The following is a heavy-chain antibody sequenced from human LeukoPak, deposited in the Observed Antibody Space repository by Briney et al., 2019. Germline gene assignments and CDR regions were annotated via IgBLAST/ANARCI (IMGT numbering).Heavy chain of an antibody. J-gene: IGHJ5*02. D-gene: IGHD2-2*01. CDR2: ISSSSSTI. CDR3: ARGRYCSSTSCRNWFDP. CDR1: GFTFSDYY. V-gene: IGHV3-11*04. Sequence: GGSLRLSCAASGFTFSDYYMSWIRQAPGKGLEWVSYISSSSSTIYYADSVKGRFTISRDNAKNSLYLQMNSLRAEDTAVYYCARGRYCSSTSCRNWFDPWGQGTLVTVSS.